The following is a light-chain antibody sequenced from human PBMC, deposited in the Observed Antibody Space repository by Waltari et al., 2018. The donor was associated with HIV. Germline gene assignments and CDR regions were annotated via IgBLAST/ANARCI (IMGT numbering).Light chain of an antibody. J-gene: IGLJ2*01. CDR3: TSYTTSTTLI. Sequence: SALTQPASVSGSPGQSITISCSGTGSAVGTSKYFPWYQQHPGKAPKLLIYEVFKRPSGISKCFSGSKSGNTASLTVAGLRTEDEADYYCTSYTTSTTLIFGGGTTVTVL. V-gene: IGLV2-14*01. CDR2: EVF. CDR1: GSAVGTSKY.